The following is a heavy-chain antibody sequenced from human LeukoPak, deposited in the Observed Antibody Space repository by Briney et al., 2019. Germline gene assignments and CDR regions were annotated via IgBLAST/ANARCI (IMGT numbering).Heavy chain of an antibody. V-gene: IGHV3-48*01. D-gene: IGHD1-14*01. Sequence: GGSLRLSCAASGFTFSTSGMNWVRQAPGKGLEWVSYIGSTTSPIYYADSVKGRFTISRDNAKNSLFLQMNSLRVEDTAVYYCAPEDWFDPWGQGTLVTVSS. J-gene: IGHJ5*02. CDR2: IGSTTSPI. CDR1: GFTFSTSG. CDR3: APEDWFDP.